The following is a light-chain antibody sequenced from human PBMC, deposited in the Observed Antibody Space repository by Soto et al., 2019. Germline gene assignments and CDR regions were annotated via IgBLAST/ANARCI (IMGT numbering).Light chain of an antibody. J-gene: IGLJ1*01. Sequence: QSVLTQPASVSGSPGQSITISCTVTTTHVGSYDLVSWYQHHPGKATKIMIYEISKRPSGDSDRFSGSKSGNTASLTISGLQAEDEADYYCCSYAGGSSAYVFGTGTKLTVL. V-gene: IGLV2-23*02. CDR2: EIS. CDR1: TTHVGSYDL. CDR3: CSYAGGSSAYV.